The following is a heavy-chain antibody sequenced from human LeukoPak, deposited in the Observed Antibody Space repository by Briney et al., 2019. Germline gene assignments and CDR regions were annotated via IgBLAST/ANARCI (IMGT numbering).Heavy chain of an antibody. CDR3: ANGDGFDY. CDR1: GFTFSRSW. D-gene: IGHD5-24*01. J-gene: IGHJ4*02. Sequence: PGGSLRLSCAASGFTFSRSWMDWVRQAPGKGLEWVANIKQDGSEKYYVDSVKGRFTISRDNAKNSLYLQMNSLRAEDTAVYYCANGDGFDYWGQGTLVTVSS. CDR2: IKQDGSEK. V-gene: IGHV3-7*01.